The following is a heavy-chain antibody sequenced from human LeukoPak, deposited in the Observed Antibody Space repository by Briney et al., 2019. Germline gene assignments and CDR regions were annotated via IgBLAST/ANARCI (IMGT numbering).Heavy chain of an antibody. Sequence: SVTVSCTASGGTFSSYAISWVRQAPGQGLEWMGGIIPIFGTANYAQKFQGRVTITADESTSTAYMELSSLRSEDTAVYYCVSGYCSGGSCYSTSYYFDYWGQGTLVTVSS. J-gene: IGHJ4*02. D-gene: IGHD2-15*01. CDR3: VSGYCSGGSCYSTSYYFDY. V-gene: IGHV1-69*13. CDR1: GGTFSSYA. CDR2: IIPIFGTA.